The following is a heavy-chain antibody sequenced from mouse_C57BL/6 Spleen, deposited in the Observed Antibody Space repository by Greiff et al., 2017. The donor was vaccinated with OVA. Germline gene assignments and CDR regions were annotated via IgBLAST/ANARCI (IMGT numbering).Heavy chain of an antibody. CDR1: GYSITSGYY. CDR3: ARLQRDWYFDV. Sequence: EVKLVESGPGLVKPSQSLSLTCSVTGYSITSGYYWNWIRQFPGNKLEWMGYISYDGSNNYNPSLKNRISITRDTSKNQFFLKLNSVTTEDTATDYCARLQRDWYFDVWGTGTTVTVSS. J-gene: IGHJ1*03. CDR2: ISYDGSN. V-gene: IGHV3-6*01.